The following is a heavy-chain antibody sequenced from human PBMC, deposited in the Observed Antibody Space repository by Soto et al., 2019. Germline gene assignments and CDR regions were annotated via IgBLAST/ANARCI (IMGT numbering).Heavy chain of an antibody. V-gene: IGHV4-59*01. J-gene: IGHJ6*03. CDR2: FYYSGST. D-gene: IGHD4-4*01. CDR1: GGSISSYY. Sequence: QVQLQESGPGLVKPSETLSLTCTVSGGSISSYYWSWIRQPPGKGLEWIGYFYYSGSTNYNPSLKSRVTISVDTSKNQFSLKLSSVTAADTAVYYCASRSHDYSNSLGYYYYMDVWGKGTTVTVSS. CDR3: ASRSHDYSNSLGYYYYMDV.